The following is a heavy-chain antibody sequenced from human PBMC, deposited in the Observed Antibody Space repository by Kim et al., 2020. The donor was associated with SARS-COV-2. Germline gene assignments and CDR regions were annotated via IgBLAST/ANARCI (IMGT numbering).Heavy chain of an antibody. CDR1: GFTFSSYS. V-gene: IGHV3-21*01. J-gene: IGHJ6*02. CDR3: ARSSWTAKRGMDV. D-gene: IGHD6-25*01. Sequence: GGSLRLSCAASGFTFSSYSMNWVRQAPGKGLEWVSSISSSSSYIYYADSVKGRFTISRDNAKNSLYLQMNSLRAEDTAVYYCARSSWTAKRGMDVWGQGTTVTVSS. CDR2: ISSSSSYI.